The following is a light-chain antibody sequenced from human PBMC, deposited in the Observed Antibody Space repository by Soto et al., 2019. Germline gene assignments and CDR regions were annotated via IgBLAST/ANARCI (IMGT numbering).Light chain of an antibody. CDR3: HQYGSSPLT. CDR1: QCVSSSL. CDR2: DVS. Sequence: EIVLTQSPGTLSLSPGEGATLSCRASQCVSSSLLAWFQQKPGQAPRLLIHDVSSRATGIPDRFSGSGSGTDFTLSISRLEPEDFAVYYCHQYGSSPLTFGQGTKLEIK. J-gene: IGKJ2*01. V-gene: IGKV3-20*01.